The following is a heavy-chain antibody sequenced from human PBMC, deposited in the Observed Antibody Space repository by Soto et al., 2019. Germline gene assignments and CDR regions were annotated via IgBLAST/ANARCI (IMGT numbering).Heavy chain of an antibody. CDR2: IDSTTGTT. CDR1: GFTFSTSG. J-gene: IGHJ4*02. Sequence: EVQLVESGGALVQPGGSLRLSCAASGFTFSTSGMHWVRQAPGKGLEWLSYIDSTTGTTYYAASVEGRFTISRDNARDSLHLKMDSLTADDTAVYYCATSTSIFATAPLRSGGQGALVTVSS. D-gene: IGHD3-3*01. V-gene: IGHV3-48*01. CDR3: ATSTSIFATAPLRS.